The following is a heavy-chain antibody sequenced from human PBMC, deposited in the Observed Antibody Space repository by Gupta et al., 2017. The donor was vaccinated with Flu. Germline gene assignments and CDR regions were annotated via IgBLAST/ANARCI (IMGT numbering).Heavy chain of an antibody. J-gene: IGHJ4*02. D-gene: IGHD2-15*01. V-gene: IGHV3-15*01. CDR2: IKSRSDGGTT. Sequence: SGITFIIAWMSWARQGPGKGLEGVGRIKSRSDGGTTEYGEPMKGRFTISRDDSKDTRYLQMNSLETEDTAVYYCSTSLRRYSYVDYWGQGTLVTVSS. CDR1: GITFIIAW. CDR3: STSLRRYSYVDY.